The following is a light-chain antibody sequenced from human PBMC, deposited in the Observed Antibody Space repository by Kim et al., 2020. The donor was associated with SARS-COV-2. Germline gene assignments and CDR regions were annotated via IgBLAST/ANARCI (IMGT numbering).Light chain of an antibody. CDR2: QDD. J-gene: IGLJ2*01. CDR3: QAWDSSTAT. CDR1: KLGDKY. Sequence: VAPGQTASITCSGDKLGDKYACWYQQKPGQSPVLVIYQDDKRPSGIPERFSGSNSGNTATLTISGTQAMDEADYYCQAWDSSTATFGGGTQLTVL. V-gene: IGLV3-1*01.